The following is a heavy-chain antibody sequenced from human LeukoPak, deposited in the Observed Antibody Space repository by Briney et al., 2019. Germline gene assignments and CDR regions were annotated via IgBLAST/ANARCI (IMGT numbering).Heavy chain of an antibody. V-gene: IGHV3-21*01. CDR3: ARAINGGSGSYYEGLLHH. Sequence: GGSLRLSCAASGFTFSSYSMNWVRQAPGKGLEWVSSISSSSSYIYYADSVKGRFTISRDNAKNSLYLQMNSLRAEDTAVYYCARAINGGSGSYYEGLLHHWGQGTLVTVSS. D-gene: IGHD3-10*01. CDR2: ISSSSSYI. J-gene: IGHJ5*02. CDR1: GFTFSSYS.